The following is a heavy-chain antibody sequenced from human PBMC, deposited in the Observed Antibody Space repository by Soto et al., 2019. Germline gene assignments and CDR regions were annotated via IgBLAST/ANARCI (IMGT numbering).Heavy chain of an antibody. CDR1: GGSISSSSYY. CDR3: ASYPIQYYYDSSGYAFDI. Sequence: PSETLSLTCTVSGGSISSSSYYWGWIRQPPGKGLEWIGSIYYSGSTYYNPSLKSRVTISVDTSKNQFSLKLSSVTAADTAVYYCASYPIQYYYDSSGYAFDIWGQGTMVT. CDR2: IYYSGST. V-gene: IGHV4-39*01. D-gene: IGHD3-22*01. J-gene: IGHJ3*02.